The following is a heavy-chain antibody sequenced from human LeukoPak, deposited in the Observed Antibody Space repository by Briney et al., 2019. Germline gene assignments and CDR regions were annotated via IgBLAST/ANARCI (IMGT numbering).Heavy chain of an antibody. J-gene: IGHJ3*02. CDR3: ARELNRYGDYGESLDAFDI. V-gene: IGHV3-23*01. CDR2: ISGGGGIR. D-gene: IGHD4-17*01. CDR1: GFTFSSYA. Sequence: TGGSLRLSCAASGFTFSSYAMSWVRQGPGKGLEWVSEISGGGGIRYYADSVKGRFTLSRDTSKNTLYLQMNSLRAEDTAVYYCARELNRYGDYGESLDAFDIWGQGTMVTVSS.